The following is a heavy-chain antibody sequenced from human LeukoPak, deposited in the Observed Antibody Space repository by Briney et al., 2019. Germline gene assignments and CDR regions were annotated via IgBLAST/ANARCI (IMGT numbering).Heavy chain of an antibody. D-gene: IGHD3-3*01. CDR2: IYYSGNT. J-gene: IGHJ3*02. V-gene: IGHV4-31*03. CDR1: GGSISSGNYY. Sequence: PSETLSLTCTVSGGSISSGNYYWSWIRQRPGKGLEWIGYIYYSGNTYYNPSLKSRVAISVDTSKNQFSLKLSSVTAADTAVYYCARGLGDFWSQDAFDIWGQGTMVTVSS. CDR3: ARGLGDFWSQDAFDI.